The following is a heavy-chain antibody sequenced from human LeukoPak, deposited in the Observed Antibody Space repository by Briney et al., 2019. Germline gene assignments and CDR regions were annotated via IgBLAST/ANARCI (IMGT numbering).Heavy chain of an antibody. Sequence: SETLSLTCTVSGGSISSYYWSWIRQPAGKGLEWIGRIYTSGATHYNPSLKSRVTMSVDTSKNQFSLNLSSVTAADTAVYYCARFSSIAAAFDYWGLGTLVTVSS. D-gene: IGHD6-13*01. V-gene: IGHV4-4*07. CDR2: IYTSGAT. J-gene: IGHJ4*02. CDR3: ARFSSIAAAFDY. CDR1: GGSISSYY.